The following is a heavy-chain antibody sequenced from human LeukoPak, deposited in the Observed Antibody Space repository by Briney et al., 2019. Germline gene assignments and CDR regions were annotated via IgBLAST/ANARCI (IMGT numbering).Heavy chain of an antibody. CDR3: ARAAPTIIAVVPAADYGMDV. Sequence: ASVKVSCKASGGTFSSYAISWVRQAPGQGLEWMGRIIPILGIANYAQKFQGRVTITADKSTSTAYMELSSLRSEDTAVYYCARAAPTIIAVVPAADYGMDVWGQGTTVTVSS. D-gene: IGHD2-2*01. CDR2: IIPILGIA. CDR1: GGTFSSYA. V-gene: IGHV1-69*04. J-gene: IGHJ6*02.